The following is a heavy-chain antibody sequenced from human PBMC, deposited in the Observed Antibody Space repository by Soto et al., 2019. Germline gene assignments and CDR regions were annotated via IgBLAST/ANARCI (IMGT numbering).Heavy chain of an antibody. CDR3: ARVSSGWYTPFYYGMDV. J-gene: IGHJ6*02. CDR1: GGTFSSYA. CDR2: IIPIFGTA. V-gene: IGHV1-69*01. Sequence: QVQLVQSGAEVKKPGSSVKVSCKASGGTFSSYAISWVRQAPGQGLEWMGGIIPIFGTANYAQKFQGRVTITADESTSTAYMELSSLRSEDTAVYYCARVSSGWYTPFYYGMDVWGQGTTVTVSS. D-gene: IGHD6-19*01.